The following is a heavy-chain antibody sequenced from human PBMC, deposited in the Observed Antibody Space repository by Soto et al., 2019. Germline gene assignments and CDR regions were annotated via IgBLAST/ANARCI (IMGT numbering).Heavy chain of an antibody. CDR3: AGYSSSFVGFEV. D-gene: IGHD3-10*01. CDR2: VSQSGRI. V-gene: IGHV4-34*01. Sequence: QVQLQQWGAGLLKPSETLSLNCGVLGGPFSDYDWTWVRQSPGRGLEWIGEVSQSGRITYNPSLKSRFTISGDTAKNQFSLRLTSVTAADTAVYFCAGYSSSFVGFEVWGHGTEVTVSS. CDR1: GGPFSDYD. J-gene: IGHJ3*01.